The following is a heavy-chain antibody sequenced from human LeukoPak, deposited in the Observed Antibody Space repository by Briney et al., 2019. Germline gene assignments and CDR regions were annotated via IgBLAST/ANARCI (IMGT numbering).Heavy chain of an antibody. V-gene: IGHV1-8*01. CDR3: ARSPQSGMDV. J-gene: IGHJ6*02. CDR1: GYTFTSYD. CDR2: MNPNSGNP. Sequence: GASVKVSCMASGYTFTSYDINWVRQATGQGLEWMGWMNPNSGNPGYAQKFQGRVTMTRNTSISTAYMALSTLRSEDTAVYYCARSPQSGMDVWGQGTTVTVSS.